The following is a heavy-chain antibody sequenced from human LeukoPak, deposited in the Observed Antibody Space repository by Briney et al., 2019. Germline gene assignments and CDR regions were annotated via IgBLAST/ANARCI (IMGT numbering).Heavy chain of an antibody. D-gene: IGHD6-6*01. Sequence: SETLSLTCAVYGGSFSGYYWSWVRQPPGKGLEWMGEIIHSGSTNYNPSLKSRVTISVDTCKNQYSLKLSSVPAADTAVYYCARGFSRSSSGERFAYWGQGTLVTVSS. CDR3: ARGFSRSSSGERFAY. CDR2: IIHSGST. CDR1: GGSFSGYY. J-gene: IGHJ4*02. V-gene: IGHV4-34*01.